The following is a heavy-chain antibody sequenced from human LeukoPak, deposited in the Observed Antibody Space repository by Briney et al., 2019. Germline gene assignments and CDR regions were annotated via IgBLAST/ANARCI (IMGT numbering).Heavy chain of an antibody. CDR3: VRDLSPAYGGHYYDAFDF. Sequence: PGGSLRLSCAASGFTFTTYWMAWVRQAPGKGLEWVANIKRDGSVKYYVDSVKDRFTISRDNAKNSLYLQMNSLRAEDTALYCCVRDLSPAYGGHYYDAFDFWGQGTMVTVSS. V-gene: IGHV3-7*01. J-gene: IGHJ3*01. CDR2: IKRDGSVK. D-gene: IGHD2-21*01. CDR1: GFTFTTYW.